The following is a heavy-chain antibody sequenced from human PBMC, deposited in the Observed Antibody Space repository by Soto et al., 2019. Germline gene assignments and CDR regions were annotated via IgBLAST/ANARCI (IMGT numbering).Heavy chain of an antibody. V-gene: IGHV1-18*01. J-gene: IGHJ3*02. Sequence: ASVKVSCKASGYTFTSYGISWVRQAPGQGLEWMGWTSAYNGNTNYAQKFQGRVTMTTDTSTSTAYMELRSLTSDDTAVYYFARDYVLAYCGGDCSRGAFDIWGQGTMVTVSS. CDR3: ARDYVLAYCGGDCSRGAFDI. CDR2: TSAYNGNT. CDR1: GYTFTSYG. D-gene: IGHD2-21*02.